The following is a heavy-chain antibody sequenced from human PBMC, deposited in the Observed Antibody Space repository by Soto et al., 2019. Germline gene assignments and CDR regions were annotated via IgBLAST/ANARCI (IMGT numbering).Heavy chain of an antibody. CDR2: INPKNGAT. V-gene: IGHV1-2*02. CDR1: RYTFTDYY. J-gene: IGHJ4*02. D-gene: IGHD3-22*01. Sequence: ASVKDSFKASRYTFTDYYLHWVRQAPGQGLELMGWINPKNGATIYAQKFQGRVTMTRDTSISTAYMELSRLRSDDTAVYSCARVYYDSSGYLDYWGQGTLVTVSS. CDR3: ARVYYDSSGYLDY.